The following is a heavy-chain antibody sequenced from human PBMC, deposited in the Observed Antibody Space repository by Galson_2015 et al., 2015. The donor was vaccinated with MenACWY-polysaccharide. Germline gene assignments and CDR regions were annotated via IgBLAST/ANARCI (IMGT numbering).Heavy chain of an antibody. CDR3: STGLVCFNGYDCS. CDR1: GFTFSVAW. J-gene: IGHJ4*02. V-gene: IGHV3-15*01. Sequence: SLRLSCAASGFTFSVAWTNWVRQAPGKGLEWVGRIKSKSDGEIIDYAAPVKGRFTISRDDSKSTLYLQMNSLKTEDTAVYYCSTGLVCFNGYDCSWGQGTLVTVSS. D-gene: IGHD5-12*01. CDR2: IKSKSDGEII.